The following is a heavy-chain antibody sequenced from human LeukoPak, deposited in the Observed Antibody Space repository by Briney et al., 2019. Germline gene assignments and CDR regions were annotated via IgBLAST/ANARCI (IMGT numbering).Heavy chain of an antibody. J-gene: IGHJ5*02. V-gene: IGHV1-69*05. CDR3: ARDYAMGPAAISWFDP. CDR1: GGTFSSYA. CDR2: IIPIFGTA. Sequence: SVKVSCKASGGTFSSYAISWVRQAPGQGLEWMGGIIPIFGTANYAQKFQGRVTITTDESTSTAYTELSSLRSEDTAVYYCARDYAMGPAAISWFDPWGQGTLVTVSS. D-gene: IGHD2-2*02.